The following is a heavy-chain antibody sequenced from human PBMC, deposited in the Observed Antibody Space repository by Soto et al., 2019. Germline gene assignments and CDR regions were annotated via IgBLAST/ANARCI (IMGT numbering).Heavy chain of an antibody. J-gene: IGHJ6*04. D-gene: IGHD2-15*01. CDR3: ARDDCSGGSCYHGYYGMNV. V-gene: IGHV1-69*01. Sequence: QVQLVQSGAEVKKPGSSVKVSCKASGGTFSSYAISWVRQAPGQGLEWMGGIIPIFGTANYAQKFQGRVTITADESTSTGYMELTSLRSEDTAVYYCARDDCSGGSCYHGYYGMNVWGKGTTGTVSS. CDR1: GGTFSSYA. CDR2: IIPIFGTA.